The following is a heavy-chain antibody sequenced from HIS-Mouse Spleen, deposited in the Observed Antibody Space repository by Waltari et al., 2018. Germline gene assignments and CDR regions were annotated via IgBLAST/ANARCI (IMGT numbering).Heavy chain of an antibody. D-gene: IGHD6-13*01. CDR1: GFTFSSYG. CDR3: AKDPAPQQLFAFDI. J-gene: IGHJ3*02. Sequence: QVQLVESGGGVVQPGRSLRLSCAASGFTFSSYGMPWVRQAPGKGLEWVAVISYDGSNKYYADSVKGRFTISRDNSKNTLYLQMNSLRAEDTAVYYCAKDPAPQQLFAFDIWGQGTMVTVSS. V-gene: IGHV3-30*18. CDR2: ISYDGSNK.